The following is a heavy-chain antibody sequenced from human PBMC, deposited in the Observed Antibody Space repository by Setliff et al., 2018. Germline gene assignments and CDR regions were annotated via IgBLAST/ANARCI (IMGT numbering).Heavy chain of an antibody. D-gene: IGHD3-3*01. CDR3: ARGRFFTY. V-gene: IGHV3-7*01. CDR2: IKSYGREK. CDR1: GFTFSSDP. Sequence: GGSLRLSCAASGFTFSSDPMSWARQAPGKGLEWVANIKSYGREKNYADSVKGRFSISRDDASSSLYLQMDNLRVEDTAVYYCARGRFFTYWGQGTPVTVSS. J-gene: IGHJ4*02.